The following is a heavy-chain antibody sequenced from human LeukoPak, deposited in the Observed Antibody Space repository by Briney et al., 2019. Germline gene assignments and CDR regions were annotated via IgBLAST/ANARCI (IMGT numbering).Heavy chain of an antibody. D-gene: IGHD3-9*01. V-gene: IGHV1-3*01. CDR3: ARASQLRYFDWLFPDY. Sequence: ASVKVSCKASGYTFPNYAMHWVRRAPGQRLEWMAWINAGTGNTKYSQKFQGRVTITRDTSASTAYMELSSLRSEDTAVYYCARASQLRYFDWLFPDYWGQGTLVTVSS. CDR1: GYTFPNYA. J-gene: IGHJ4*02. CDR2: INAGTGNT.